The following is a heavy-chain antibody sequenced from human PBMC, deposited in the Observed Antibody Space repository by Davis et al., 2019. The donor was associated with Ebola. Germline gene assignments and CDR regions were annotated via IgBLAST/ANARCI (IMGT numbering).Heavy chain of an antibody. Sequence: GESLKISCAASGFTFSSYGMHWVRQAPGKGLEWVAVISYDGSNKYYADSVKGRFTISRDNSKNTLYLQMNSLRAEDTAVYYCARVPSSGWYYFDYWGQGTLVTVSS. CDR3: ARVPSSGWYYFDY. CDR1: GFTFSSYG. J-gene: IGHJ4*02. CDR2: ISYDGSNK. V-gene: IGHV3-30*03. D-gene: IGHD6-19*01.